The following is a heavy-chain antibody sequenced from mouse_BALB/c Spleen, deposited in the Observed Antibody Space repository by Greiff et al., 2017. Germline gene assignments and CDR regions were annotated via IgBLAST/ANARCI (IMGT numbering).Heavy chain of an antibody. CDR3: ARGGAPRGFDY. CDR2: ISYSGST. CDR1: GYSITSDYA. V-gene: IGHV3-2*02. D-gene: IGHD3-1*01. Sequence: EVQLQQSGPGLVKPSQSLSLSCTATGYSITSDYAWNWIRQFPGNQLGWMGYISYSGSTSYNPALKSRIAITRDTSKNRFFLQLNSVTTEDTATYYCARGGAPRGFDYWGQGTTLTVSS. J-gene: IGHJ2*01.